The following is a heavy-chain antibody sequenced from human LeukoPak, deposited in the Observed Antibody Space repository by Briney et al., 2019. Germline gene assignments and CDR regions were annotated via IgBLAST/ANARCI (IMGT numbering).Heavy chain of an antibody. CDR2: VYYSGST. D-gene: IGHD3-22*01. V-gene: IGHV4-39*07. CDR1: GDSINIDNYY. J-gene: IGHJ4*02. Sequence: SETLSLTCTVSGDSINIDNYYWGWIRQPPGKGLEWIGIVYYSGSTYYNPSLKSRVTISVDTSKNQFSLKLSSVTAADTAVYYCARDRRGSSGYYGRSYFDYWGQGTLVTVSS. CDR3: ARDRRGSSGYYGRSYFDY.